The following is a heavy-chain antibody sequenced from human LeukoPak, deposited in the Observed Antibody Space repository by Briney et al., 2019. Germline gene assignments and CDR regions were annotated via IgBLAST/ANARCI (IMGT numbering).Heavy chain of an antibody. J-gene: IGHJ6*03. V-gene: IGHV4-34*01. Sequence: SETLSLTWAVYGGSFSGYYWSWIRQPPGKGLEWIGEINHSGSTNYNPSLKSRVTISVDTSENQFSLKLSSVTAADTAVYYCARSSIVARRGYYYMDVWGKGTTVTVSS. CDR1: GGSFSGYY. CDR2: INHSGST. CDR3: ARSSIVARRGYYYMDV. D-gene: IGHD6-6*01.